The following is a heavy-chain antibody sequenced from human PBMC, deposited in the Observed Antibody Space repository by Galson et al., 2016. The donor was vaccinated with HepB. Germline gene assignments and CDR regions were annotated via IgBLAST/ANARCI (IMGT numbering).Heavy chain of an antibody. V-gene: IGHV3-53*05. CDR2: IYSAGKT. CDR1: GFTVSYNY. J-gene: IGHJ3*02. D-gene: IGHD1-26*01. CDR3: ARPNSESYYEGAFDI. Sequence: SLRLSCAASGFTVSYNYITWVRQPPGKGLEWVSLIYSAGKTHYADSVKSRVTILLDTSKNQFSLKVTSVTAADTAVYFCARPNSESYYEGAFDIWGQGTMVTVSS.